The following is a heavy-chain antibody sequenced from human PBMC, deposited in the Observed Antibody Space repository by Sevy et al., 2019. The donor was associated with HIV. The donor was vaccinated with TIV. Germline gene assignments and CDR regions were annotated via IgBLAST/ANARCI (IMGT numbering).Heavy chain of an antibody. CDR3: ARALADWGSFHYSS. V-gene: IGHV3-7*01. J-gene: IGHJ4*02. CDR1: GFTLATYW. CDR2: IKQDGTDK. D-gene: IGHD3-16*02. Sequence: GGSLRLSCAASGFTLATYWMTWVRQAPGKGLEWVAYIKQDGTDKYYVDSVKGRFTISRDNARNSLYLHMSSLRAEDTAVYFCARALADWGSFHYSSWGRGTLVTVSS.